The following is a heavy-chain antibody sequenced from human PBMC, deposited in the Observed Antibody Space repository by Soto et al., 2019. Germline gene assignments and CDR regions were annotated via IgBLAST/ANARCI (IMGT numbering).Heavy chain of an antibody. V-gene: IGHV3-33*01. D-gene: IGHD6-13*01. Sequence: QVQLVESGGGVVQPGRSLRLSCAASGFTFSSYGMHWVRQAPGKGLEWVAVIWYDGTNKYYADSVKGRFTISRVNSKNTLYLQMNSLRAEDTAVYYCARDRGAVAGTRYYYGMDVWGQGTTVTVSS. CDR2: IWYDGTNK. CDR3: ARDRGAVAGTRYYYGMDV. J-gene: IGHJ6*02. CDR1: GFTFSSYG.